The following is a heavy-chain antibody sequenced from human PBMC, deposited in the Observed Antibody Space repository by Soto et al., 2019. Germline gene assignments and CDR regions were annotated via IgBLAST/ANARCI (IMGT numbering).Heavy chain of an antibody. J-gene: IGHJ6*02. Sequence: EAQLVESGGGLAKPGGSLRLSCAASGFTFNIAWMSWVRQAPGKGLEWVGRIKSKTDGGTTHYAAPVKGRFSISRDDSRNTLYLQMNSLQTEDTAMYYCVMIMPVITEFYSFGIDTWGQGTTVIVSS. D-gene: IGHD3-10*01. CDR2: IKSKTDGGTT. CDR3: VMIMPVITEFYSFGIDT. V-gene: IGHV3-15*01. CDR1: GFTFNIAW.